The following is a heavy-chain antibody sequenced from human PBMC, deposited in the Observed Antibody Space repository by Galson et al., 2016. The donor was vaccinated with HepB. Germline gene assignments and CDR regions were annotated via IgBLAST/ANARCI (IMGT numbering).Heavy chain of an antibody. CDR1: GYTFIHYG. V-gene: IGHV1-18*01. J-gene: IGHJ6*02. CDR3: ARGVYSHYGMDV. CDR2: ISAYTGNP. Sequence: SVKVSCKASGYTFIHYGVSWVRQAPGQGLEWMGWISAYTGNPSHAQKSQDRVTMTTDASTSTAYMELRSLRSDDTAVYFCARGVYSHYGMDVWGQGTTVTVSS.